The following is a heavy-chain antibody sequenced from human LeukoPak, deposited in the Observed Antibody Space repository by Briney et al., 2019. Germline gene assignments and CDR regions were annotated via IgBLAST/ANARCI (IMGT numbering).Heavy chain of an antibody. V-gene: IGHV3-33*01. J-gene: IGHJ6*02. CDR2: IWYDGSKN. Sequence: PGGSLRLSCAASGFTFSNYGMHCVRQAPGKGLEWVAVIWYDGSKNYYADSVKGRFTIYRDNSKNTLYLQMNSLRVEDTAVYYCARGDYGYFYGMYVWGQGTTVTVSS. CDR1: GFTFSNYG. CDR3: ARGDYGYFYGMYV.